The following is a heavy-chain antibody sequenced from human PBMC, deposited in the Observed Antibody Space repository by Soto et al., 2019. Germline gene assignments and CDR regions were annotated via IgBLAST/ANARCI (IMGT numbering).Heavy chain of an antibody. CDR2: IYYSGST. CDR1: GGSISSSSYY. D-gene: IGHD5-12*01. CDR3: ARPVVEMATMSAAFDI. V-gene: IGHV4-39*01. Sequence: QLQLQESGPGLVKPSETLSLTCTVSGGSISSSSYYWGWIRQPPGKGLEWIGSIYYSGSTYYNPSLKSRVTISVDTSKNQFSLKLSSVTAADTAVYYCARPVVEMATMSAAFDIWGQGTMVTVSS. J-gene: IGHJ3*02.